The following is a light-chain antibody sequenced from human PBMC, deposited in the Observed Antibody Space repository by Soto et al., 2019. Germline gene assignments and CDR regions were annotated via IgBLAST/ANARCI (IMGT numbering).Light chain of an antibody. J-gene: IGKJ4*01. V-gene: IGKV1-5*01. CDR2: DAS. Sequence: DIQLTQSPSTLSASIGDRVTITCRASHTVVTWLAWYQQKPGQAPKLLIFDASTVQSGVPSRFSGSGSGTEFTLTISRLQPDDTATYYCQHYNSYSRLTFGGGTKVEIK. CDR3: QHYNSYSRLT. CDR1: HTVVTW.